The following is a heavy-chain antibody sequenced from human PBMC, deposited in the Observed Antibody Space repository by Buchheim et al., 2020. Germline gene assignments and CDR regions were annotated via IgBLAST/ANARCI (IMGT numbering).Heavy chain of an antibody. V-gene: IGHV4-39*07. CDR3: ARPNWGSAHYYGMDV. CDR2: IYYSGSP. D-gene: IGHD7-27*01. Sequence: QLQLQESGPGLVKPSETLSLTCTVSGGSISSSSYYWGWIRQPPGKGLEWIGSIYYSGSPYYNPSLKSRVTISGDTSKKQFSLKLSSVTAADTAVYYCARPNWGSAHYYGMDVWGQGTT. J-gene: IGHJ6*02. CDR1: GGSISSSSYY.